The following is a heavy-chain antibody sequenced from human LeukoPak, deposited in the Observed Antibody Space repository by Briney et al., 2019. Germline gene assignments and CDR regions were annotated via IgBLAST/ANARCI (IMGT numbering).Heavy chain of an antibody. V-gene: IGHV4-59*05. D-gene: IGHD3-10*01. CDR1: GGSISSYY. J-gene: IGHJ4*02. CDR3: ARQNLRYYYGSGSNYDY. CDR2: IYYSGST. Sequence: PSETLSLTCTVSGGSISSYYWSWIRQPPGKGLEWIGSIYYSGSTYYNPSLKSRVTISVDTSKNQFSLKLSSVTAVDTAVYYCARQNLRYYYGSGSNYDYWGQGTLVTVSS.